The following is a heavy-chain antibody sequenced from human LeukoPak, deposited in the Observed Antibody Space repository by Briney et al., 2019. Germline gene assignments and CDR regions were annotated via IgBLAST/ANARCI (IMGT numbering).Heavy chain of an antibody. CDR2: IIPIFGTA. J-gene: IGHJ4*02. Sequence: GASVKVSCKASGGTFRSYAISWVRQAPGQGLEWMGGIIPIFGTANYAQKFQGRVTITADKSTSTAYMELSSLRSEDTAVYYCATAMVRGVMGYFDYWGQGTLVTVSS. CDR1: GGTFRSYA. D-gene: IGHD3-10*01. CDR3: ATAMVRGVMGYFDY. V-gene: IGHV1-69*06.